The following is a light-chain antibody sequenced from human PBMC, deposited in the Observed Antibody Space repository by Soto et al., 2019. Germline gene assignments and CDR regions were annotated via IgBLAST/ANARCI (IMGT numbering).Light chain of an antibody. Sequence: QSALTQPASVSASPGQSITISCTGTSSDVGKYNLVSWYQQHPGKAPKLMIYEDIERPSGVSNRFSGSKSGNTASLTISGLQTEDEADYYCCSYAGGTGVLFGGGTQLTVL. CDR1: SSDVGKYNL. CDR2: EDI. CDR3: CSYAGGTGVL. V-gene: IGLV2-23*01. J-gene: IGLJ2*01.